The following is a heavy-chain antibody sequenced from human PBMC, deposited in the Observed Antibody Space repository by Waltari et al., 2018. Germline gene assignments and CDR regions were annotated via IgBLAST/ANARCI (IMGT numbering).Heavy chain of an antibody. CDR1: GFTFDDYA. CDR2: ISWNSGSI. CDR3: AKVRWTTVTRGAFDI. Sequence: EVQLVESGGGLVQPGRSLRLSCAASGFTFDDYAMHWVRQAPGKGLEWVSGISWNSGSIGYADAGKGRFTISRDNAKNSLYLQMNSLRAEDTALYYCAKVRWTTVTRGAFDIWGQGTMVTVSS. J-gene: IGHJ3*02. V-gene: IGHV3-9*01. D-gene: IGHD4-17*01.